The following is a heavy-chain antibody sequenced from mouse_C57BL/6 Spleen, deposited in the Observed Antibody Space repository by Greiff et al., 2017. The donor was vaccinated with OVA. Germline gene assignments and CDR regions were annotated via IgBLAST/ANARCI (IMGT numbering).Heavy chain of an antibody. CDR2: FYPGSGSI. V-gene: IGHV1-62-2*01. D-gene: IGHD2-3*01. J-gene: IGHJ3*01. Sequence: VKLMESGAELVKPGASVKLSCKASGYTFTEYTIHWVKQRSGQGLEWIGWFYPGSGSIKYNEKFKDKATLTADKSSSTVYMELSRLTSEDSAVYFCARHEKGPDGYYGGAWFAYWGQGTLVTVSA. CDR3: ARHEKGPDGYYGGAWFAY. CDR1: GYTFTEYT.